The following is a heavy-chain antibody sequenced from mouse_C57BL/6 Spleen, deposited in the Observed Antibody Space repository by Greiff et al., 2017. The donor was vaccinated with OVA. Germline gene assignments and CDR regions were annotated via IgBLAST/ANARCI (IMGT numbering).Heavy chain of an antibody. D-gene: IGHD1-1*01. V-gene: IGHV3-6*01. CDR2: ISYDGSN. CDR3: ARGSYYGSSYGYFDV. CDR1: GYSITSGYY. J-gene: IGHJ1*03. Sequence: ESGPGLVKPSQSLSLTCSVTGYSITSGYYWNWIRQFPGNKLEWMGYISYDGSNNYNPSLKNRISITRDTSKNQFFLKLNSVTTEDTATYYCARGSYYGSSYGYFDVWGTGTTVTVSS.